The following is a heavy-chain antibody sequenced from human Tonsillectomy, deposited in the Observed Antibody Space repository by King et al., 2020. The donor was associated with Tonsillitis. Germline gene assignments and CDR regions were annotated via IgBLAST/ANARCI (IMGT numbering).Heavy chain of an antibody. J-gene: IGHJ6*02. CDR3: AKVTYYYGSGDGAYYYYGMDV. CDR1: GFTFSSYG. Sequence: VQLVESGGGVVQPGRSLRLSCAASGFTFSSYGIHWVRQAPGKGLEWVAVISYDGSNKYYADSVKGRFTISRDNSKNTLYLQMNSLRPDDTAVYYCAKVTYYYGSGDGAYYYYGMDVWGQGTTVTVSS. D-gene: IGHD3-10*01. CDR2: ISYDGSNK. V-gene: IGHV3-30*18.